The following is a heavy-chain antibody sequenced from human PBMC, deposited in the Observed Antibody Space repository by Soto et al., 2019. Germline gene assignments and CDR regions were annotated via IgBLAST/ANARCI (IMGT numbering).Heavy chain of an antibody. CDR3: ARDGYCVSTTCYFLPDV. CDR2: ISSSSSST. Sequence: GGSLRLSCAASGFTFSSYAMSWVRQAPGKGLEWVSAISSSSSSTYYADSVKGRFTISRDNAKNSLYLQMNSLRDEDTAVYYCARDGYCVSTTCYFLPDVWGQGTTVTVSS. J-gene: IGHJ6*02. V-gene: IGHV3-23*01. CDR1: GFTFSSYA. D-gene: IGHD2-2*03.